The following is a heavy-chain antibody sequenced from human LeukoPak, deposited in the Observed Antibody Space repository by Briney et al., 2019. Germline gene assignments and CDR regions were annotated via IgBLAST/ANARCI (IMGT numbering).Heavy chain of an antibody. CDR1: GGTFSSYA. CDR3: ARVERGVRSAADPRGAFDI. CDR2: IIPIFGTA. V-gene: IGHV1-69*01. D-gene: IGHD6-13*01. J-gene: IGHJ3*02. Sequence: ASVKVSCKASGGTFSSYAISWVRQAPGQGLEWMGGIIPIFGTANYAQKFQGRVTITADESTSTAYMELSSLRSEDTAVYYCARVERGVRSAADPRGAFDIWGQGTMVTVSS.